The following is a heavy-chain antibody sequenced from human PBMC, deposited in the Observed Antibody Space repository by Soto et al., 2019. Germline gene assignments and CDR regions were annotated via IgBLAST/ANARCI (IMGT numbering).Heavy chain of an antibody. CDR2: IYYSGST. CDR1: GGSISSGDYY. Sequence: SETLSLTCTVSGGSISSGDYYWSWIRQPPGKGLEWIGYIYYSGSTYYNPSLKSRVTISVDTSKNQFSLKLSSVTAADTAVYYCARITFSYDFWSGSILGADAFDIWGQGTMVTVSS. CDR3: ARITFSYDFWSGSILGADAFDI. D-gene: IGHD3-3*01. V-gene: IGHV4-30-4*01. J-gene: IGHJ3*02.